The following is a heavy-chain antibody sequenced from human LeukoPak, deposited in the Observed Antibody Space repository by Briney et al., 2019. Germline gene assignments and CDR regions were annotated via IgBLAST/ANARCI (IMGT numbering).Heavy chain of an antibody. D-gene: IGHD4-17*01. Sequence: PSETLSLTCTVSGGSISSYYWSWIRQPAGKGLEWIGRIYTSGSTNYNPSLKSRVTMSVDTSKNQFSLKLSSVTAADTAVYYCARATWVMTTVTTYVGWFDPWGQGTLVTVSS. V-gene: IGHV4-4*07. CDR1: GGSISSYY. J-gene: IGHJ5*02. CDR2: IYTSGST. CDR3: ARATWVMTTVTTYVGWFDP.